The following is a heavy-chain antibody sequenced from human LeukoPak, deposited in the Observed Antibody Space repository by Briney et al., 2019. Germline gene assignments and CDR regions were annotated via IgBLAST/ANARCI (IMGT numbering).Heavy chain of an antibody. CDR2: IYYIGST. CDR1: GGSISSYY. V-gene: IGHV4-59*08. CDR3: ARREERYDILTGYPRRDAFDI. D-gene: IGHD3-9*01. Sequence: SETLSLTCTVSGGSISSYYWSWIRQPPGEGLEWIGYIYYIGSTNYNPSLKSRVTISVDTSKNQFSLKLSSVTAADTAVYYCARREERYDILTGYPRRDAFDIWGQGTMVTVSS. J-gene: IGHJ3*02.